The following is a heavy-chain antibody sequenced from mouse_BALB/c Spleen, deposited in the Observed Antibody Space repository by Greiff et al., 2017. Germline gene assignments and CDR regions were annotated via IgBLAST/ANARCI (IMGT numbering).Heavy chain of an antibody. V-gene: IGHV7-3*02. CDR2: IRNKANGYTT. CDR3: ARPYYGSSLYYAMDY. J-gene: IGHJ4*01. CDR1: GFTFTDYY. D-gene: IGHD1-1*01. Sequence: EVKLVESGGGLVQPGGSLRLSCATSGFTFTDYYMSWVRQPPGKALEWLGFIRNKANGYTTEYSASVKGRFTISRDNSQSILYLQMNTLRAEDSATYYCARPYYGSSLYYAMDYWGQGTSVTVSS.